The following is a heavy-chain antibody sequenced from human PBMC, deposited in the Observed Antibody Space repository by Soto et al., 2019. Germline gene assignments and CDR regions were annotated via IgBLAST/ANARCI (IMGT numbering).Heavy chain of an antibody. CDR2: IYYSGST. Sequence: SETLSLTCTVSGGSISSGGYYWSWIRQHPGKGLEWIGYIYYSGSTYYNPSLKSRVTISVDTSKNQFSLKLSSVTAADTAVYYCAGAPPRYSSSWPPHYFDYWGQGTLVTVSS. CDR3: AGAPPRYSSSWPPHYFDY. CDR1: GGSISSGGYY. D-gene: IGHD6-13*01. J-gene: IGHJ4*02. V-gene: IGHV4-31*03.